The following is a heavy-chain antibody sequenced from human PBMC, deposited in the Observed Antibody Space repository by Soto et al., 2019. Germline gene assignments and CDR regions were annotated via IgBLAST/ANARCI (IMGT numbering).Heavy chain of an antibody. Sequence: GWSLRLSWAASGFTFSNYGMHWVRQAPGKGLEWVAFISFDGTKKYYADSVKDRFTVSRDNSKNTLFVQMNSLRGEDTAVYYCWRGRRVGNGYNLGFYYWRQGTLVTVSS. J-gene: IGHJ4*02. CDR3: WRGRRVGNGYNLGFYY. D-gene: IGHD5-12*01. V-gene: IGHV3-30*19. CDR1: GFTFSNYG. CDR2: ISFDGTKK.